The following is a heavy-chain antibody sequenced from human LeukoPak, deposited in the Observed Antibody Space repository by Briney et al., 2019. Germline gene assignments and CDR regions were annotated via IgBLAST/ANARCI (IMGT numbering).Heavy chain of an antibody. CDR2: ISYDGSNK. Sequence: GRSLRLSCAASGVTFSSYAIHWVRQAPGKGLERVAVISYDGSNKYYADSVKGRFTISRDNSKNTLYLQMNSLRAEDTAVYYCARETGSAVGSTDFDYWGQGTLVTVSS. J-gene: IGHJ4*02. CDR1: GVTFSSYA. D-gene: IGHD4-17*01. V-gene: IGHV3-30-3*01. CDR3: ARETGSAVGSTDFDY.